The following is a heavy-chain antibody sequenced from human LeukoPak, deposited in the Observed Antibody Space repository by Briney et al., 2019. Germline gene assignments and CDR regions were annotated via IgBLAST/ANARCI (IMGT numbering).Heavy chain of an antibody. Sequence: SVKVSCTASGGTFSSYAISWVRQAPGQGLEWMGGIIPIFGTANYAQKFQGRVTITADESTSTAYMELSSLRSEDTAVYYCARVGAAAAGTHLDYWGQGTLVTVSS. D-gene: IGHD6-13*01. V-gene: IGHV1-69*13. CDR3: ARVGAAAAGTHLDY. CDR2: IIPIFGTA. J-gene: IGHJ4*02. CDR1: GGTFSSYA.